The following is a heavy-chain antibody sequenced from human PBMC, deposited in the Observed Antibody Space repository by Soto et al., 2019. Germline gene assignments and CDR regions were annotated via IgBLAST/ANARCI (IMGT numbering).Heavy chain of an antibody. CDR2: IWYDGSNK. J-gene: IGHJ3*02. V-gene: IGHV3-33*01. CDR1: GFTFSSYG. D-gene: IGHD4-17*01. CDR3: ASGDSRWGVMTPGDDAFDI. Sequence: QVQLVESGGGVVQPGRSLRLSCAASGFTFSSYGMHWVRQAPGKGLEWVAAIWYDGSNKYYADSVKGRFTISRDNSKNTLYLEMHSLRAEDTAVYYCASGDSRWGVMTPGDDAFDIWGQGTMVTVSS.